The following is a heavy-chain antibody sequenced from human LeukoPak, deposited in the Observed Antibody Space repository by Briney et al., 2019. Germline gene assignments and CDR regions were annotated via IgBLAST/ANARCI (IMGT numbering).Heavy chain of an antibody. Sequence: SETLSLTCAVYGGSFSGYYWSWIRQPPGKGLEWIGEINHSGSTNYNPSLKSRVTISVDTSKNQFSLKLSSVTPEDTAVYYCARDRGELLGADIWGQGTMVTVSS. D-gene: IGHD1-26*01. CDR3: ARDRGELLGADI. CDR2: INHSGST. J-gene: IGHJ3*02. V-gene: IGHV4-34*01. CDR1: GGSFSGYY.